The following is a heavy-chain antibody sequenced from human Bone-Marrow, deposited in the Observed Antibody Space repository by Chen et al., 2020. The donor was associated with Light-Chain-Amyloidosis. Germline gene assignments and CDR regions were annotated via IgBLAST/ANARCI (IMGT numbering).Heavy chain of an antibody. CDR1: GFTFRSYG. D-gene: IGHD3-22*01. CDR3: AKDRSSGYYAHGMDV. J-gene: IGHJ6*02. CDR2: ISYDEINK. Sequence: QVQLEESGGGVVQPGRSLRLSCAASGFTFRSYGMHWVRQAPGKGLEWVAVISYDEINKNYADSVKGRFTISRDNSKNTLYLQMNSLRAEDTAVYYCAKDRSSGYYAHGMDVWGQGTTVTVSS. V-gene: IGHV3-30*18.